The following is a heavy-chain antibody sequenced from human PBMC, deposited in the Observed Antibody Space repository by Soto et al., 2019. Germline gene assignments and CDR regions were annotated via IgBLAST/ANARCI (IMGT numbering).Heavy chain of an antibody. D-gene: IGHD2-21*01. Sequence: EVQLVESGGGLVQPGGSLRLSCAASGFTFSTYWMSWVRQTPGKGLEWVANINEDGSERYYVDSVKGRFTISRDNAKNSLYLQMNSLRGEDTAVYYCARVWFLDYCGQGPLVTVSS. CDR1: GFTFSTYW. CDR3: ARVWFLDY. J-gene: IGHJ4*02. CDR2: INEDGSER. V-gene: IGHV3-7*05.